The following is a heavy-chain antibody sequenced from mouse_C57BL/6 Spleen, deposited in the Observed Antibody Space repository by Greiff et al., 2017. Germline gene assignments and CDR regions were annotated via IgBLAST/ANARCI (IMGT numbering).Heavy chain of an antibody. D-gene: IGHD2-1*01. V-gene: IGHV3-6*01. CDR1: GYSITSCYF. CDR2: ISYDGSN. CDR3: ARYYGKAWMDY. Sequence: EVQLQESGPGLVKPSQSLSLTCSVTGYSITSCYFWNWIRQFPGNKLEWMGYISYDGSNNYNPSLKNRISITRDTSKNQLFLKLNSVTTEDTATYYCARYYGKAWMDYWGQGTSVTVSS. J-gene: IGHJ4*01.